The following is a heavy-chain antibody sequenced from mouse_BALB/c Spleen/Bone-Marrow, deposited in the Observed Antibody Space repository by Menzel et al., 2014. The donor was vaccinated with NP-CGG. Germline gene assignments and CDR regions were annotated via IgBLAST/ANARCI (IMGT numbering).Heavy chain of an antibody. CDR2: IDPSDSET. V-gene: IGHV1-69*02. CDR3: TRSYYAKEGAWFAY. D-gene: IGHD1-1*01. Sequence: QVQLQQSGAELVKPGAPVKLSCKASGYTFTSYWMNWVKQRPGRGLEWIGRIDPSDSETHYNQKFKDKATLTVDKSSTTAYMQLSSLTSEDSAVYYCTRSYYAKEGAWFAYWGQGTLVTVSA. CDR1: GYTFTSYW. J-gene: IGHJ3*01.